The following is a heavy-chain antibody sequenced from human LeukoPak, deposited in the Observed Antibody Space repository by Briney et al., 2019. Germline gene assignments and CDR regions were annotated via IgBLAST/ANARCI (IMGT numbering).Heavy chain of an antibody. Sequence: GGSLRLSCAASGFTFSSYSMNWVRQAPGKGLEWVSAISSSSTNIYYADSVKGRFTISSDNAKNSLYLQMNSLRAEDTAVYYCARQPSGSDYGVDYWGRGTLVTVSS. CDR3: ARQPSGSDYGVDY. V-gene: IGHV3-21*01. D-gene: IGHD1-26*01. CDR2: ISSSSTNI. CDR1: GFTFSSYS. J-gene: IGHJ4*02.